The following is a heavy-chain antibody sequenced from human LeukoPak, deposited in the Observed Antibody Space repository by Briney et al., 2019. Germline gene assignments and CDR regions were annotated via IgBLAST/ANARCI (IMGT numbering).Heavy chain of an antibody. Sequence: SGTLSLTCAVSGGSISSSNWWSWVRQPPGKGLEWIGEIYHSGSTNYNPSLKSRVTISVDKSKNQFSLKLSSVTAADTAVYYCAGLPQWLVRLDDAFDIWGQGTMVTVSS. D-gene: IGHD6-19*01. CDR3: AGLPQWLVRLDDAFDI. V-gene: IGHV4-4*02. J-gene: IGHJ3*02. CDR2: IYHSGST. CDR1: GGSISSSNW.